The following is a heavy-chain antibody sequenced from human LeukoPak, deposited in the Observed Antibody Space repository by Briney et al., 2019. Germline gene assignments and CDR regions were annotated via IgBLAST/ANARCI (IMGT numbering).Heavy chain of an antibody. CDR3: ARALYYYGSGSYPNYFDY. CDR1: GLTFSSYW. D-gene: IGHD3-10*01. J-gene: IGHJ4*02. CDR2: IKQDGSEK. V-gene: IGHV3-7*03. Sequence: RGSLRLSCAASGLTFSSYWMSWVRQAPGKGLEWVANIKQDGSEKYYVDSVKGRFTISRDNAKNSLYLQMNSLRAEDTAVYYCARALYYYGSGSYPNYFDYWGQGTLVTVSS.